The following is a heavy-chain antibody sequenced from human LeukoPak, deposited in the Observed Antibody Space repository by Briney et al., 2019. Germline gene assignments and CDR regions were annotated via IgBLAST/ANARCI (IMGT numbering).Heavy chain of an antibody. D-gene: IGHD4-23*01. V-gene: IGHV4-38-2*02. CDR2: IYHSGST. CDR3: ARMTTVVSDGLIDY. CDR1: GYSISSGYY. Sequence: SETLSLTCTVSGYSISSGYYWGWIRQPPGKGLEWIGSIYHSGSTYYNPSLKSRVTISVDTSENQFSLKLNSVTAADTAVYYCARMTTVVSDGLIDYWGQGTLVTVSS. J-gene: IGHJ4*02.